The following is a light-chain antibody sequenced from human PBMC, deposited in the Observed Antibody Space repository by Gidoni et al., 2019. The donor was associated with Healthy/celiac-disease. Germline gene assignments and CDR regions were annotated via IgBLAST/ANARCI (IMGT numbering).Light chain of an antibody. Sequence: EIVITQSPATLSVSPGERATLSCRASQSVSSNFAWYQQKPGQAPRLLLYGASTRATGIPARFSGSGSGTEFTLTISSLQSEDFAVYYCQQYNNWPPITFGQGTRLEIK. CDR3: QQYNNWPPIT. J-gene: IGKJ5*01. CDR1: QSVSSN. CDR2: GAS. V-gene: IGKV3-15*01.